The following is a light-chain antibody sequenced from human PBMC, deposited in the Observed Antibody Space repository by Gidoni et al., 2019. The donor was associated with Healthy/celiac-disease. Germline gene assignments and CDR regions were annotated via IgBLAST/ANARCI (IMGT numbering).Light chain of an antibody. V-gene: IGKV4-1*01. CDR1: QSVLYSSNNKNY. Sequence: DIVMTQSPDSLAVSLGERATINCKSSQSVLYSSNNKNYLAWYQKKAGQPPKLLIYWASTRESGVPDRFSGSGSGTDFTLTISSLHAEDVAVYYCQQYYSTPRTFGRGTKVEIK. J-gene: IGKJ1*01. CDR2: WAS. CDR3: QQYYSTPRT.